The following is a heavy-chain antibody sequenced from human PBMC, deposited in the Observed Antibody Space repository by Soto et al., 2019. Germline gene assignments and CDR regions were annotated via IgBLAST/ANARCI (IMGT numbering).Heavy chain of an antibody. CDR1: GGSFSGYY. V-gene: IGHV4-34*01. J-gene: IGHJ6*03. D-gene: IGHD3-10*01. Sequence: SETLSLTCAVYGGSFSGYYWSWIRQPPGKGLEWIGEINHSGSTNYNPSLKSRVTISVDTSKNQFSLKLSSVTAADTAVYYCARGKYGSGGSYYYYYMDVWGKGTTVTVSS. CDR2: INHSGST. CDR3: ARGKYGSGGSYYYYYMDV.